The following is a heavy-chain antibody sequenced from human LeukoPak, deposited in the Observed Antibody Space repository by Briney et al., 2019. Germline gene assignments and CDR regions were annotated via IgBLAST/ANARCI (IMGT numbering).Heavy chain of an antibody. CDR1: GFTFSSYS. CDR2: ISSSSSYI. Sequence: GGSLGLSCAASGFTFSSYSMNWVRQAPGKGLEWVSSISSSSSYIYYADSVKGRFTISRDNAKNSLYLQMNSLRAEDTALYYCARGSGSSWYFYFDYWGQGTLVTVSS. CDR3: ARGSGSSWYFYFDY. J-gene: IGHJ4*02. D-gene: IGHD6-13*01. V-gene: IGHV3-21*04.